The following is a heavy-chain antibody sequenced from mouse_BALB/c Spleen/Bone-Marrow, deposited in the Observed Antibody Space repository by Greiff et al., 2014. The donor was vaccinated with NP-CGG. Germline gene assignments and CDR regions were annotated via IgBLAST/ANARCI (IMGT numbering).Heavy chain of an antibody. CDR2: IYPGDGDS. CDR1: GYEFSDSW. V-gene: IGHV1-82*01. CDR3: ARSLSVVTSMDY. D-gene: IGHD1-1*01. Sequence: VQLVESGPELVRPGASVKISCKASGYEFSDSWMNWVKQRPGQGLEWIGRIYPGDGDSIYNGKFKGKATLTSDKFSSTAYMQLSSLTSVDSAVYFCARSLSVVTSMDYWGQGTSVTVSS. J-gene: IGHJ4*01.